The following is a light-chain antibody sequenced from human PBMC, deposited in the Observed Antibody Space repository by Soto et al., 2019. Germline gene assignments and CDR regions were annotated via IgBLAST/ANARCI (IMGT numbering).Light chain of an antibody. CDR2: KAS. Sequence: DIQMTQSPCTRSASVEGRVTITCRASQSIGVWLAWYQQKAGKAPNLLIYKASRLEGGVPSRFSGSGSETEFTLTISGLQPGDSATYYCQQYNSYSPTFGQGTKVDIK. CDR3: QQYNSYSPT. J-gene: IGKJ1*01. V-gene: IGKV1-5*03. CDR1: QSIGVW.